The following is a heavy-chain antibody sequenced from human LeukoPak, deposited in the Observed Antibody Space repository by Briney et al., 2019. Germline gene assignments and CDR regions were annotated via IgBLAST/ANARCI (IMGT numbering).Heavy chain of an antibody. CDR2: IIPIFGTA. J-gene: IGHJ5*02. Sequence: EASVKVSCKASGGTFSSYAISWVRQAPGQGLEWMGGIIPIFGTANYAQKFQGRVTITTDESTSTAYMELSSLRSEDTAVYYCARGKAARLGDWFDPWGQGTLVTVSS. D-gene: IGHD6-6*01. CDR3: ARGKAARLGDWFDP. V-gene: IGHV1-69*05. CDR1: GGTFSSYA.